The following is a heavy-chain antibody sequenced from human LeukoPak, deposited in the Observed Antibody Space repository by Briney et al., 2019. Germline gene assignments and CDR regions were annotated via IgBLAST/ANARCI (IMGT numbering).Heavy chain of an antibody. Sequence: GSLRLSCAASGFTVSSNYMSWVRQAPGKGLEWVSVIYSGGSTYYADSVKGRFTISRDNSKNTLYLQMNSLRAEDTAVYYCATAEKYYYDSSGYSDWGQGTLVTVSS. D-gene: IGHD3-22*01. CDR3: ATAEKYYYDSSGYSD. CDR1: GFTVSSNY. CDR2: IYSGGST. V-gene: IGHV3-53*01. J-gene: IGHJ4*02.